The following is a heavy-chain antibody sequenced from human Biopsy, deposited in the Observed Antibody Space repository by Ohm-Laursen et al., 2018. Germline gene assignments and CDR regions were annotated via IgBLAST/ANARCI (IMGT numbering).Heavy chain of an antibody. V-gene: IGHV3-66*01. CDR1: EFNVDRNH. J-gene: IGHJ4*02. CDR2: IHGSGRT. CDR3: AGAGGHSF. Sequence: PLRLSCAASEFNVDRNHMNWVRQAPGKGLEWVSMIHGSGRTDYADSVKGRFTVSRDNSKDTVYLQMNALRVDDTAMYYCAGAGGHSFWGQGALVTVSS. D-gene: IGHD3-16*01.